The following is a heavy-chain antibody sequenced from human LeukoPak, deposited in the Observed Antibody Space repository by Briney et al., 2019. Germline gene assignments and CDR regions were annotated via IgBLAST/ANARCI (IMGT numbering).Heavy chain of an antibody. CDR3: ARDLDYFDSSGSHRRRNYFDY. D-gene: IGHD3-22*01. CDR1: GLTVSTNY. Sequence: GGSLRLSYAASGLTVSTNYMTWVRQAPGKGLEWVSIIHSDGSTYYADSVKGRFTISRDNYKNTLYLQMNSLRGEDTAMYYCARDLDYFDSSGSHRRRNYFDYWGQGTLVTVSS. J-gene: IGHJ4*02. CDR2: IHSDGST. V-gene: IGHV3-53*01.